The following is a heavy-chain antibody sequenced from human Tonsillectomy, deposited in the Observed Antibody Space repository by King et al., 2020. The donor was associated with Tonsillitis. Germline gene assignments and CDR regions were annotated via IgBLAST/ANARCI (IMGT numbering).Heavy chain of an antibody. CDR2: INPSGGST. Sequence: VQLVESGAEVKKPGASVKVSCKASGYTFTSYYMHWVRQAPGQGLEWMGIINPSGGSTTYAQKFQGRVPMTRDTSTSTVYMELSSLRSEDTAVYYCARAGGSYRGYFDYWGQGTLVTVSS. J-gene: IGHJ4*02. D-gene: IGHD1-26*01. CDR1: GYTFTSYY. CDR3: ARAGGSYRGYFDY. V-gene: IGHV1-46*01.